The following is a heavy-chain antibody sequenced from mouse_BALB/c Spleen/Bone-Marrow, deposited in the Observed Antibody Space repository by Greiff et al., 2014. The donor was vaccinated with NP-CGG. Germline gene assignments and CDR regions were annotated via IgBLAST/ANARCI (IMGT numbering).Heavy chain of an antibody. V-gene: IGHV2-2*02. Sequence: VHLVESGPGLVQPSQSLSITCTVSGFSLTTYGVHWVRQSPGKGLEWLGVIWTGGSTDYNAAFISRLSISKDNSKSQVFFEMNSLQANDTAIYYCARNHRGYYFDYWGQGTLSQSPQ. D-gene: IGHD3-1*01. CDR1: GFSLTTYG. CDR2: IWTGGST. J-gene: IGHJ2*01. CDR3: ARNHRGYYFDY.